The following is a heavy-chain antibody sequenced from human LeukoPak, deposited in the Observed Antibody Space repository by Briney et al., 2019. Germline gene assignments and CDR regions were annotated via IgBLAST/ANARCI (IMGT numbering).Heavy chain of an antibody. Sequence: GGSLRLSCAASGFTFSSYAMSWVRQAPGKGLEWVLAISGSGGSTYYADSVKGRFTISRDNSKNTLYLQMNSLRAEDTAVYYCATAIVGAEESDYWGQGTLVTVSS. CDR1: GFTFSSYA. V-gene: IGHV3-23*01. J-gene: IGHJ4*02. D-gene: IGHD1-26*01. CDR2: ISGSGGST. CDR3: ATAIVGAEESDY.